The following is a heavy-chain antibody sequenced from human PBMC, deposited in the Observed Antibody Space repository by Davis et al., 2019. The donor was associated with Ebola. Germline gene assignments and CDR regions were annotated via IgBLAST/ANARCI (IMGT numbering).Heavy chain of an antibody. CDR3: VRDPALVVTGRGWFFGL. CDR1: GFIFRNYV. CDR2: LGTSADT. D-gene: IGHD2-21*02. J-gene: IGHJ2*01. V-gene: IGHV3-23*01. Sequence: GESLKISCAASGFIFRNYVMSWVRQAPGKGLEWVSTLGTSADTYYADSVKGRFTISRDNSRNTLYLQMNSLRAEDTAVYYCVRDPALVVTGRGWFFGLWGRGTLVTVSS.